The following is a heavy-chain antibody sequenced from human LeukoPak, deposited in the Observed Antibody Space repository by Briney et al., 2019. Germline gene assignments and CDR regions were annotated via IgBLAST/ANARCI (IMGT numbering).Heavy chain of an antibody. J-gene: IGHJ4*02. Sequence: PGGSLRLSCAASGFSFSDYEMNWVRQAPGKGLEWLSHIDISGNTIHYADSVEGRFTISRDNAKDSVYPQMTSLRAEDTAVYYCAKDPGYYGSGSYYNLYNYFDYWGQGTLVTVSS. V-gene: IGHV3-48*03. CDR3: AKDPGYYGSGSYYNLYNYFDY. CDR2: IDISGNTI. CDR1: GFSFSDYE. D-gene: IGHD3-10*01.